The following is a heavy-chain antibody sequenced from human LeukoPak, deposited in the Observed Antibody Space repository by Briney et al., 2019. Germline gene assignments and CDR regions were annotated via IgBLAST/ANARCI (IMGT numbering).Heavy chain of an antibody. D-gene: IGHD2-2*01. CDR3: ATGDVVVPTAAQRPLDY. Sequence: SETLSLTCTVSADSIRSSSFFWDWIRQPPGKGLEWIGSIYYSGSTYYNPSLKSRVTMSIDTSKNQFSLNLSSVTAADTAVYYCATGDVVVPTAAQRPLDYWGQGTLVTVSS. CDR2: IYYSGST. V-gene: IGHV4-39*01. CDR1: ADSIRSSSFF. J-gene: IGHJ4*02.